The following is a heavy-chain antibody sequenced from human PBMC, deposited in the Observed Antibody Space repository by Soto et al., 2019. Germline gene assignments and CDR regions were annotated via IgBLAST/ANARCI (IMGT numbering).Heavy chain of an antibody. CDR1: GFTFSSYA. V-gene: IGHV3-23*01. J-gene: IGHJ4*02. D-gene: IGHD6-6*01. CDR2: ISGSGGST. CDR3: AKDIEPLGPLDY. Sequence: GGSLRLSFAASGFTFSSYAMSWVRQAPGKGLERVSAISGSGGSTSYADSVKGRFTIPRDNSKNTLYLQMNSLRAEDTAVYYCAKDIEPLGPLDYWGQGTLVTVPS.